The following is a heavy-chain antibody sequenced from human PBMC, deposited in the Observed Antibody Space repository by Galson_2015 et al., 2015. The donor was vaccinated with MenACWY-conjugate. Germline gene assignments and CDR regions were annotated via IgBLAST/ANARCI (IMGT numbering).Heavy chain of an antibody. CDR2: ISSSSSTI. CDR1: GFTFSSYS. CDR3: ARGESDIVVVVAATPYDY. D-gene: IGHD2-15*01. J-gene: IGHJ4*02. V-gene: IGHV3-48*04. Sequence: SLRLSCAASGFTFSSYSMNWVRQAPGKGLEWVSYISSSSSTIYYADSVKGRFTISRDNAKNSLYLQMNSLRAEDTAVYYCARGESDIVVVVAATPYDYWGQGTLVTVSS.